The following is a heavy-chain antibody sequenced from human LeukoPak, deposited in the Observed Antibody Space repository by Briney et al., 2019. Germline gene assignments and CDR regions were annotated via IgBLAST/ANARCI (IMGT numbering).Heavy chain of an antibody. D-gene: IGHD1-26*01. CDR2: ISGSGGST. J-gene: IGHJ4*02. CDR1: GFTFSNYA. CDR3: AKKWGVGTTTLDYFDY. V-gene: IGHV3-23*01. Sequence: HPGGSLRLSCAASGFTFSNYAMSWARQAPGKGLEWVSGISGSGGSTYYADSVKGRFTISRDNSKNTLYLQMNSLTDEDTAVYYCAKKWGVGTTTLDYFDYWGQGTLVTVSS.